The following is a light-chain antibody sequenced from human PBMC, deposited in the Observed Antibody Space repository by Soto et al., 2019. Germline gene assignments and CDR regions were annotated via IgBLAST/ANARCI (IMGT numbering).Light chain of an antibody. CDR3: QQYNSYWT. V-gene: IGKV1-5*01. CDR1: QSISSY. J-gene: IGKJ1*01. Sequence: DIQMTQSPSSLSASVGDRVTITCRASQSISSYLNWYQQKQGKAPKFLIYDASSLESGVPSRFSGSGSGTEFTLTISSLQPDDFATYYCQQYNSYWTFGQGTKVDI. CDR2: DAS.